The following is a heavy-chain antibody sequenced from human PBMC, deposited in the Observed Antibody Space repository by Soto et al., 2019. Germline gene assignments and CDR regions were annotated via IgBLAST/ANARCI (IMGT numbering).Heavy chain of an antibody. D-gene: IGHD6-13*01. CDR1: GFTFSSYG. J-gene: IGHJ4*02. V-gene: IGHV3-30*03. CDR2: ISHDGEKK. CDR3: ARENSATHLDS. Sequence: PAGSLILSCAASGFTFSSYGMHWVRQAPGKGLEWLAVISHDGEKKYYAGSVKGRFAISRDKSNDTVFLHLSSLTPDDTAVYFCARENSATHLDSWGQGTLVTVSS.